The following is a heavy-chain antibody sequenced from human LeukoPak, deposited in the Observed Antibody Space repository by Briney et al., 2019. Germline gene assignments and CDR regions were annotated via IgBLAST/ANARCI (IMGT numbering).Heavy chain of an antibody. V-gene: IGHV1-69*06. CDR3: AREGGFDP. Sequence: SVNVSCKASGGTFSIYAISGVRQAPGQGLEWMVGIIPIFGTANYTQKCQGRVTITADKSTSTAYMELSSLRPEDTAVYYCAREGGFDPWGQGTLVTVS. CDR2: IIPIFGTA. D-gene: IGHD1-26*01. J-gene: IGHJ5*02. CDR1: GGTFSIYA.